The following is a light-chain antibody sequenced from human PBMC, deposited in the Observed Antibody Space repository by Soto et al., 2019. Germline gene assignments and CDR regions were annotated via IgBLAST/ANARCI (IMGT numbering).Light chain of an antibody. CDR2: DVS. V-gene: IGLV2-14*03. J-gene: IGLJ1*01. Sequence: QSVLPQPASVSGSPGQSITISCTGTSSDVGGYNYVSWYQQLPGKAPKLIIYDVSNRPSGVSNRFSASKSANAASLTISGLQADDEADYYCSSYTSSSTLYVFGTGTKVTVL. CDR3: SSYTSSSTLYV. CDR1: SSDVGGYNY.